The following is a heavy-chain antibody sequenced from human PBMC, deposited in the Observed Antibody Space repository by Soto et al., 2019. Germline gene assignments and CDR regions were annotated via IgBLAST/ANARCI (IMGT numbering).Heavy chain of an antibody. J-gene: IGHJ5*02. CDR3: AREVLLYCSGGSCYSGWFDP. Sequence: TLSLTCAVSGGSISSGGYSWSWIRQPPGKGLEWIGYIYHSGSTYYNPSLKSRVTISVDRSKNQFSLKLSSVTAADTAVYYCAREVLLYCSGGSCYSGWFDPWGQGTLVTVSS. V-gene: IGHV4-30-2*01. D-gene: IGHD2-15*01. CDR1: GGSISSGGYS. CDR2: IYHSGST.